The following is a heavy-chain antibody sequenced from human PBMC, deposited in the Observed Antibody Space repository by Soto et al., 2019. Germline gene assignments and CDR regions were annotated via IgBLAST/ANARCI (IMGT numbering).Heavy chain of an antibody. Sequence: GGSLRLSCAASGFTFSSYAMSWVRQAPGKGLEWVSAISGSGGSTYYADSVKGRFTISRDNSRNTLYLQTNSLRAEDTAVYFCAKLGFVTVSYYGLDGWGQGNTVTVSS. D-gene: IGHD2-8*01. CDR3: AKLGFVTVSYYGLDG. CDR2: ISGSGGST. J-gene: IGHJ6*02. CDR1: GFTFSSYA. V-gene: IGHV3-23*01.